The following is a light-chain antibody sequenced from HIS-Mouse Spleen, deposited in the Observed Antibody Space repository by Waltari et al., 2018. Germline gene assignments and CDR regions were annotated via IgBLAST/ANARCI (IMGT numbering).Light chain of an antibody. J-gene: IGLJ2*01. CDR1: ALPKQY. V-gene: IGLV3-25*03. CDR2: KDS. Sequence: SYELTQPPSVSVSPGPTARTTCSGDALPKQYAYWYQQKPGQAPVLVIYKDSERPSGIPERFSGSSSGTTVTLTISGVQAEDEADYYCQSADSSGTYQDVVFGGGTKLTVL. CDR3: QSADSSGTYQDVV.